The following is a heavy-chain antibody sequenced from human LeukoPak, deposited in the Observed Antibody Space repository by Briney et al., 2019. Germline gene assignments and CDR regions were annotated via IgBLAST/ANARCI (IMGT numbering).Heavy chain of an antibody. J-gene: IGHJ4*02. CDR3: ARTGVADASITTFDC. CDR1: GYTFTGYY. V-gene: IGHV1-2*06. Sequence: ASVKVSCKASGYTFTGYYMHWVRQAPGQGLEWMGRINPNSGGTNYAQKFQGSVTMTRDTSISTVYMELNRLRSDDTAVYYCARTGVADASITTFDCWGQGTLVTVSS. D-gene: IGHD3-22*01. CDR2: INPNSGGT.